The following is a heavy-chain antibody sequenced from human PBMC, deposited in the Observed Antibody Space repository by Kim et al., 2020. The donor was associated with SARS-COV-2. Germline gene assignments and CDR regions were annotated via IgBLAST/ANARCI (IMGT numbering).Heavy chain of an antibody. CDR3: ARDPNWGYFDY. CDR2: IYYSGST. CDR1: GGSISSGGYY. Sequence: SETLSLTCTVSGGSISSGGYYWSWIRQHPGKGLEWIGYIYYSGSTYYNPSLKSRVTISVDTSKNQFSLKLSSVTAADTAVYYCARDPNWGYFDYWGQGTLVTVSS. D-gene: IGHD7-27*01. V-gene: IGHV4-31*03. J-gene: IGHJ4*02.